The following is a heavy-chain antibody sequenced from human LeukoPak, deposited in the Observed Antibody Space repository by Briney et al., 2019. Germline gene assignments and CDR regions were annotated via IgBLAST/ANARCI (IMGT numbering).Heavy chain of an antibody. J-gene: IGHJ4*02. CDR1: GGSFSGYY. V-gene: IGHV4-34*01. CDR3: ASLYYDSSDYYSFDY. Sequence: PSETLSLTCAVYGGSFSGYYWSWIRQPPGKGLEWIGEINHSGGTNYNPSLKSRVTISVDTSKNQFSLKLSSVTAADTAVYYCASLYYDSSDYYSFDYWGQGTLATVSS. D-gene: IGHD3-22*01. CDR2: INHSGGT.